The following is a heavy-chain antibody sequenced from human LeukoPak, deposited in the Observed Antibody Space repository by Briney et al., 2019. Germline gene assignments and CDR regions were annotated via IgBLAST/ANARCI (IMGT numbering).Heavy chain of an antibody. CDR1: GGSISNYY. CDR3: ARALSGTYGLFQH. CDR2: IYYSGST. D-gene: IGHD1-26*01. Sequence: SETLSLTCTVSGGSISNYYWSWIRQPPGKGLEWIGYIYYSGSTYYNPSLRSRVTVSVDTSKNQFSLNLNSVTAADTAVYYCARALSGTYGLFQHWGQGTLVTVSS. V-gene: IGHV4-59*01. J-gene: IGHJ1*01.